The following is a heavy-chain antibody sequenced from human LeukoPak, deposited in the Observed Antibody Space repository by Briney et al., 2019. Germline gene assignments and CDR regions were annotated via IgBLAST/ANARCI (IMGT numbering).Heavy chain of an antibody. CDR3: ARDKGYCSGGSCYEGRDYDYMDV. V-gene: IGHV6-1*01. Sequence: SQTLSLTCAISGDSVSSNSSAWNWIRQSPSRGLEWLGRTYYRSKWYNDYAVSVKSRITINPDTSKNQFSLQLNSVTPEDTAVYYCARDKGYCSGGSCYEGRDYDYMDVSGTGTTVTVSS. CDR1: GDSVSSNSSA. J-gene: IGHJ6*03. D-gene: IGHD2-15*01. CDR2: TYYRSKWYN.